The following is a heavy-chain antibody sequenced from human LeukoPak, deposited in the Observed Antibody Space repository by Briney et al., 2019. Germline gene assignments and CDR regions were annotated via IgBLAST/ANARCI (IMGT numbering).Heavy chain of an antibody. CDR3: ARDYGTGYGWFDP. CDR1: GGSISSGGYS. CDR2: IYHSGST. J-gene: IGHJ5*02. D-gene: IGHD7-27*01. Sequence: SETLSLTCTVSGGSISSGGYSWTWIRQPQGKALEWIGYIYHSGSTYYNPSLKSRVTISVDRSKNQFSLKLSSVTAADTAVYYCARDYGTGYGWFDPWGQGTLVTVSS. V-gene: IGHV4-30-2*01.